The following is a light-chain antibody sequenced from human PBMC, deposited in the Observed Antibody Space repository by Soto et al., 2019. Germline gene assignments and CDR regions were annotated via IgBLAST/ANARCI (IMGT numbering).Light chain of an antibody. J-gene: IGKJ2*01. Sequence: DIQMTQSPSSVSASVGDRVTITCRASQALNNWVAWYQQKPGKAPQLLVYAAASLQTGVPSRFSGSGSGTDFTLTISSRQPEDFATYFCQQTNSFPYTFGQGTKLEIK. V-gene: IGKV1-12*01. CDR3: QQTNSFPYT. CDR2: AAA. CDR1: QALNNW.